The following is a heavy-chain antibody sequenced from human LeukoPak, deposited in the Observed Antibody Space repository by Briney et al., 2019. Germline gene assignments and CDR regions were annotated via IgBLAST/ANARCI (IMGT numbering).Heavy chain of an antibody. V-gene: IGHV4-61*08. CDR1: GGSVSSGDYY. CDR3: ARGRPHIVVVTANRPYWYFDL. J-gene: IGHJ2*01. Sequence: SETLSLTCTVSGGSVSSGDYYWSWIRQPPGKGLEWIGYVYYSGSTNYNPSLKSRVIILVDTSKNQFSLKLSSVTAADTAVYYCARGRPHIVVVTANRPYWYFDLWGRGTLVTVSS. D-gene: IGHD2-21*02. CDR2: VYYSGST.